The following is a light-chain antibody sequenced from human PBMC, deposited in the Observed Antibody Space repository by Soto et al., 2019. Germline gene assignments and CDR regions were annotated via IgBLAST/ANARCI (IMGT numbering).Light chain of an antibody. CDR1: SSDVGGYNF. V-gene: IGLV2-14*01. Sequence: QSALTQPASVSGSPGQSITISCTGTSSDVGGYNFVSWYQHHPGKAPKLMIYEVSNRPSGVSNRFSGSKSGNTASLTISGLQAVDEADYYCSSHTSTSTRVFGGGTNSPS. J-gene: IGLJ3*02. CDR2: EVS. CDR3: SSHTSTSTRV.